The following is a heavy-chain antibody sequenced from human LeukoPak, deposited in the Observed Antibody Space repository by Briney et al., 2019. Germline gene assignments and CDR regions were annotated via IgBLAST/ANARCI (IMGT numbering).Heavy chain of an antibody. V-gene: IGHV3-66*01. Sequence: GGSLRLSCAASGFTVSNNYMNWFRQAPGKGLEWVSVFYSGGSTYYADSVKGRFTMSRDNSKNTLYLQMNSLRAEDTAVYYCARAPASSWYVGWFDPWGQGTLVTVSS. CDR1: GFTVSNNY. CDR3: ARAPASSWYVGWFDP. J-gene: IGHJ5*02. D-gene: IGHD6-13*01. CDR2: FYSGGST.